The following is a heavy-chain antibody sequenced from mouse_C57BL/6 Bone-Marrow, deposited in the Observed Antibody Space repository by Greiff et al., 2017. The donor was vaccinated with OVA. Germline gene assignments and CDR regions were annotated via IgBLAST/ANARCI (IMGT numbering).Heavy chain of an antibody. CDR2: INYDGSST. CDR1: GFTFSDYY. Sequence: EVKLVESEGGLVQPGSSMNLSCTASGFTFSDYYMAWVRQVPEKGLEWVANINYDGSSTYYLDSLKSRFIISRDNAKNSRYLQMISLKSEDTATCYCTRDHAWYFGVWGTGTTVTVSS. CDR3: TRDHAWYFGV. V-gene: IGHV5-16*01. J-gene: IGHJ1*03.